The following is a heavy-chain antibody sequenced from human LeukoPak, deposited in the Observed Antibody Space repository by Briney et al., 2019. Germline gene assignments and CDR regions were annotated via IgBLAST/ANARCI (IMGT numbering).Heavy chain of an antibody. V-gene: IGHV3-23*01. CDR1: GFTFSTYA. CDR2: ITGGGGYT. D-gene: IGHD4-23*01. Sequence: GGSLRLSCAASGFTFSTYAMSWVRQAPGKGLEWVSSITGGGGYTYNGDSVKSRFTISRDNSKNTLYLQMNSLRAEDTAVYYCARDQDSVVKATFDYWGQGTLVTVSS. J-gene: IGHJ4*02. CDR3: ARDQDSVVKATFDY.